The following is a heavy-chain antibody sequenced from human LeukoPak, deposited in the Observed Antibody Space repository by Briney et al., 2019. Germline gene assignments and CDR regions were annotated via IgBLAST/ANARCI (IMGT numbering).Heavy chain of an antibody. J-gene: IGHJ4*02. D-gene: IGHD3-22*01. V-gene: IGHV3-11*01. CDR1: GFTFSDYY. CDR3: ARVPGYYDSSGYARAIDY. Sequence: PGGSLRLSCAASGFTFSDYYMSWIRQAPGKGLEWVSYISSSGSTIYYADSVKGRFTISRDNAKNSLYLQMNSLRAEDTAVHYCARVPGYYDSSGYARAIDYWGQGTLVTVSS. CDR2: ISSSGSTI.